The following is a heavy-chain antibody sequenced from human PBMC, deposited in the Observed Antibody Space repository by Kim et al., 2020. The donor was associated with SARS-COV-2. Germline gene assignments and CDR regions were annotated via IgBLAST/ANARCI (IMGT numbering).Heavy chain of an antibody. D-gene: IGHD1-20*01. J-gene: IGHJ4*02. Sequence: ADSVKGRYTISRDNAKNSLYLQMNSLGAEDTAVYYCARDARYNWNELLTYWGQGTLVTVSS. V-gene: IGHV3-21*01. CDR3: ARDARYNWNELLTY.